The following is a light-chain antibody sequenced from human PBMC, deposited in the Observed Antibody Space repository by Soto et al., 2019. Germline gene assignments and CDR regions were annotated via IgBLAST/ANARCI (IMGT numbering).Light chain of an antibody. CDR3: FSFTSHSSHYV. Sequence: QSALTQPASVSGSPGQSITISCTGTISDVGGHGYVSWYQQHPGKAPKLMIYEVTYRPSGVSDRFSGSKSGNTASLTISGLQAEDEAVYYCFSFTSHSSHYVFGTGTKVTVL. J-gene: IGLJ1*01. CDR1: ISDVGGHGY. V-gene: IGLV2-14*01. CDR2: EVT.